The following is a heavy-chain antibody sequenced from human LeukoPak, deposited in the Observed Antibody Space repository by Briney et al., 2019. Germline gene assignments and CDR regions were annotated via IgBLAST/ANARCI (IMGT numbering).Heavy chain of an antibody. CDR2: INSDGSST. V-gene: IGHV3-74*01. CDR1: GFTFSSYR. J-gene: IGHJ4*02. CDR3: ARDTDTVTTILDY. Sequence: GGSLRLSCAASGFTFSSYRMHWVRQASGKGLVWVSRINSDGSSTSYADSVKGRFTISRDNAKNTLYLQMNSLRAEDTAVYYCARDTDTVTTILDYWGQGTLVTVSS. D-gene: IGHD4-17*01.